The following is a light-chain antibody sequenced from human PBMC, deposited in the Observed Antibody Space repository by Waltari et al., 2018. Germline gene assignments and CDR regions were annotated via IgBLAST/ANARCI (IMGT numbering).Light chain of an antibody. J-gene: IGKJ1*01. CDR2: SAS. CDR3: QHYLRLPVT. V-gene: IGKV3-20*01. Sequence: EIVLTQSPGTLSLSPGARATLSCRASHSISRTLVWYQKKPGQAPRLLIYSASTRATGIPDRFSGSGSGTDFSLTISRLEPEDVAVYYCQHYLRLPVTFGQGTKVEIK. CDR1: HSISRT.